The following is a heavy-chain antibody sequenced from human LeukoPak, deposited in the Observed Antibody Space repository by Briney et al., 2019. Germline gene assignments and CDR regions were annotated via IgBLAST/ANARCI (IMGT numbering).Heavy chain of an antibody. V-gene: IGHV1-2*02. CDR3: ARERVNRSGSQFGY. D-gene: IGHD1-26*01. CDR1: GYTFTGYY. CDR2: INPNSGGT. J-gene: IGHJ4*02. Sequence: ASVKVSCKASGYTFTGYYMHWVRQAPGQGLEWMGWINPNSGGTNYAQRLQGRVTMTRDTSISTAYMELSRLRSDDTAVYYCARERVNRSGSQFGYWGQGTLVTVSS.